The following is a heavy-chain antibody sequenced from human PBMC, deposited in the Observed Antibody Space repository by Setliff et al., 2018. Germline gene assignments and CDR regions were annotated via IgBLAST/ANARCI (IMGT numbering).Heavy chain of an antibody. CDR3: ARDPIGPFLSYMDD. Sequence: GGSLRLSCAASGFTFGAYAMHWVRQAPGKGLEWVAVISYDTRNEYYADSVKGRFTISRDNSRNTLYLQMNSRRGEDTAVYFCARDPIGPFLSYMDDWGKGTTVTGSS. V-gene: IGHV3-30*04. CDR1: GFTFGAYA. D-gene: IGHD3-16*01. J-gene: IGHJ6*03. CDR2: ISYDTRNE.